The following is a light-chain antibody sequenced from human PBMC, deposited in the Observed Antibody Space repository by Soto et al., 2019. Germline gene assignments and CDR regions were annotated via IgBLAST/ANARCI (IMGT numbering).Light chain of an antibody. CDR3: ATWDDSLSGPV. V-gene: IGLV1-47*01. Sequence: QSVLRQPPSASGTPGQSVTISCSGSTSNIGSSSVHWYQQLPGTAPKVFIYENNRRPSGVPDRFSGSKSGTSASLAISGLRSEDEADYYCATWDDSLSGPVFGGGTKLTVL. J-gene: IGLJ2*01. CDR1: TSNIGSSS. CDR2: ENN.